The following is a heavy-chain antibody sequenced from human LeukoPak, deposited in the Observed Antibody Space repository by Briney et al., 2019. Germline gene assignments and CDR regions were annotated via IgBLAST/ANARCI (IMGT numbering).Heavy chain of an antibody. D-gene: IGHD2-15*01. V-gene: IGHV4-61*02. J-gene: IGHJ5*02. CDR2: IYVGGTT. Sequence: SQTLSLTCTVSGGSLTSGSHYWSWIRRPAGKGLEWIGRIYVGGTTNYNPSLQSRVTISIDTSKNQFSLTLSSVTAADTAVYYCARVGWGDCRAGTCFCFDPWGPGTLVTVSS. CDR1: GGSLTSGSHY. CDR3: ARVGWGDCRAGTCFCFDP.